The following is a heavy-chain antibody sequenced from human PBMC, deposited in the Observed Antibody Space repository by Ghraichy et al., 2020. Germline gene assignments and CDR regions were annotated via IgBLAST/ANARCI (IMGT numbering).Heavy chain of an antibody. Sequence: SETLSLTCTVSGGSISSSCYYWDWIRQPPGKGLDGIGIIYYSRNTYYNPSLKSPLTISVDTSQNQFSLKLSSVTAADTAVYYCARYEVPYYFDYWGQGTLVTVSS. D-gene: IGHD3-16*01. CDR3: ARYEVPYYFDY. CDR1: GGSISSSCYY. J-gene: IGHJ4*02. V-gene: IGHV4-39*01. CDR2: IYYSRNT.